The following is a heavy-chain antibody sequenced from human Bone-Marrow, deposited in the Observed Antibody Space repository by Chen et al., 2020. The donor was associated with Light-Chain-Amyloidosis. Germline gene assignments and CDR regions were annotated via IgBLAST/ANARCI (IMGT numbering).Heavy chain of an antibody. V-gene: IGHV3-74*01. Sequence: EVQLGESGGGSTQPGVSLRLSCAASVSTFNDYWLHWVRQVPGKGLVWVARINSYGGSITYSDSVKGRFTISRDNAKNTVYLQMNSLRAEDTAVYYCARSGNYGRYYYFGMDVWGQGTTVTVSS. CDR3: ARSGNYGRYYYFGMDV. CDR2: INSYGGSI. D-gene: IGHD3-10*01. CDR1: VSTFNDYW. J-gene: IGHJ6*02.